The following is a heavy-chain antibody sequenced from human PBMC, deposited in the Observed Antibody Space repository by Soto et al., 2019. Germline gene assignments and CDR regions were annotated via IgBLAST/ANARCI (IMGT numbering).Heavy chain of an antibody. D-gene: IGHD5-18*01. V-gene: IGHV1-69*13. CDR1: VDTFSSYA. CDR2: IIPIFGTT. J-gene: IGHJ4*02. Sequence: SVKLSFKASVDTFSSYAISWLRHAPGQGLEWMGGIIPIFGTTKRSQKFQGRVTSTADESTRTAYMELSSLRYEDTAIYLCVRDPGTAMAFDKWGQGTRVSVYS. CDR3: VRDPGTAMAFDK.